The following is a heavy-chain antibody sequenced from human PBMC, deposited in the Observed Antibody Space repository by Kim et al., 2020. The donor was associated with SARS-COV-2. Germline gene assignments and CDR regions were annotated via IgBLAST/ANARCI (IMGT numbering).Heavy chain of an antibody. J-gene: IGHJ5*02. CDR3: AREGDVLELLPDP. D-gene: IGHD1-7*01. V-gene: IGHV3-11*01. Sequence: YADSVKGRFTLSRDNAKTALYLQMNSLGAQDTAVYYCAREGDVLELLPDPWGQGTLVTVSS.